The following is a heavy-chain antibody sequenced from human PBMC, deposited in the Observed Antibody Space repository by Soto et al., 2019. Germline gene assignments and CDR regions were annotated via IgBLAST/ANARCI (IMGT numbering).Heavy chain of an antibody. CDR1: VFTFSSYA. V-gene: IGHV3-23*01. CDR2: ISGSGGST. J-gene: IGHJ6*02. D-gene: IGHD5-12*01. CDR3: AKAMVATTTRVYYYYGMDV. Sequence: GGSLLLSCVASVFTFSSYAMSWVSQAPGKGLEWVSAISGSGGSTYYADSVKGRFTISRDNSKNTLYLQMNSLRAEDTAVYYCAKAMVATTTRVYYYYGMDVWGQGTTVTVSS.